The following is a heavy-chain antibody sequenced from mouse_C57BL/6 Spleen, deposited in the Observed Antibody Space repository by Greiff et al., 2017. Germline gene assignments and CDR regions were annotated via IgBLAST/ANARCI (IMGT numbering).Heavy chain of an antibody. CDR2: IYPSDSET. J-gene: IGHJ2*01. D-gene: IGHD1-1*01. V-gene: IGHV1-61*01. Sequence: VQLQQPGAELVRPGSSVKLSCKASGYTLTSYWMDWVKQRPGQGLEWIGNIYPSDSETHYNQKFKDKATLTVDKSSSTAYMQLSSLTSEDSAVYYCARETTVVFDYWGQGTTLTVSS. CDR3: ARETTVVFDY. CDR1: GYTLTSYW.